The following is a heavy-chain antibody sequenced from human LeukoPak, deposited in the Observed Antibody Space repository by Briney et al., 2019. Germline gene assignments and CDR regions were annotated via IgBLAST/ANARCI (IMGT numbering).Heavy chain of an antibody. V-gene: IGHV3-48*03. D-gene: IGHD6-13*01. Sequence: GGSLRLSCAASGFTFSSYEMSWVRQAPGKGLEWVSYISLSGSTIYYADSVKGRFTISRDNAKDSLYLQMNSLRAEDTAVYYCARDSPAAAGTLYDYWGQGTLVTVSS. J-gene: IGHJ4*02. CDR2: ISLSGSTI. CDR1: GFTFSSYE. CDR3: ARDSPAAAGTLYDY.